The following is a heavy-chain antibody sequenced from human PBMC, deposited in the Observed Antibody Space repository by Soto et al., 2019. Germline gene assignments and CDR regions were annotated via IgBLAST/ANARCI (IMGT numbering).Heavy chain of an antibody. V-gene: IGHV4-39*01. Sequence: SETLSLTCTVSGGSISSSSYYWGWIRQPPGKGLEWIGSIYYSGSTYYNPSLKSRVTISVDTSKNQFSLKLSSVTAADTAVYYCARHGGITMIVVVLNSGWFDPWGQGTLVTVS. J-gene: IGHJ5*02. D-gene: IGHD3-22*01. CDR3: ARHGGITMIVVVLNSGWFDP. CDR1: GGSISSSSYY. CDR2: IYYSGST.